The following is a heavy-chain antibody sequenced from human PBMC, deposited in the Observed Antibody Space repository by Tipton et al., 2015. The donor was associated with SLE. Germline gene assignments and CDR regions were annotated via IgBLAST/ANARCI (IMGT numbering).Heavy chain of an antibody. CDR1: GYSISSGYY. CDR2: IYYSGST. D-gene: IGHD3-10*01. CDR3: ARVRGGIYYFDY. V-gene: IGHV4-38-2*01. J-gene: IGHJ4*02. Sequence: TLSLTCAVSGYSISSGYYWGWIRQPPGKGLEWIGSIYYSGSTSSNPSLKSRVTISLDTSQNQFSLKLTSVTAADTAVYCCARVRGGIYYFDYWGQGTLVTVSS.